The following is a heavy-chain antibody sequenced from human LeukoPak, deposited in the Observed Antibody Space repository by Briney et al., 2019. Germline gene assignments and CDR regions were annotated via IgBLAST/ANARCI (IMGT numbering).Heavy chain of an antibody. D-gene: IGHD6-13*01. V-gene: IGHV3-33*01. J-gene: IGHJ4*02. CDR2: IWCDGSNK. CDR3: ARSPPQLVLFDY. Sequence: PGGSLRLSCAASGFTFSSYGMHWVRQAPGKGLEWVAVIWCDGSNKYYADSVKGRFTISRDNSKNTLYLQMNSLRAEDTAVYYCARSPPQLVLFDYWGQGTLVTVSS. CDR1: GFTFSSYG.